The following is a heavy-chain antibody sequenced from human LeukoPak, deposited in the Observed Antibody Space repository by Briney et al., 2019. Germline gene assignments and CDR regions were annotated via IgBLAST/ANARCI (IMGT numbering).Heavy chain of an antibody. CDR1: GFTFSSYA. V-gene: IGHV3-30-3*01. Sequence: GGSLRLSCAASGFTFSSYAMHWVRQAPGKGLEWVAVISYDGSNKYYADSVKGRFTISRDNSKNTLYLQMNSLRAEDTAVYYCARDVGVNSMIVDNWFDPWGQGALVTVSS. D-gene: IGHD3-22*01. CDR2: ISYDGSNK. CDR3: ARDVGVNSMIVDNWFDP. J-gene: IGHJ5*02.